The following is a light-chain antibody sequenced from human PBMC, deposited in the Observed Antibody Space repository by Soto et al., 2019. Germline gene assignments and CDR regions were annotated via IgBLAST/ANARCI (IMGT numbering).Light chain of an antibody. CDR1: SGHSSYA. Sequence: QPVLTQSPSASASLGASVKLTCTLSSGHSSYAITWLQQQPEKGPRYLMKVNMDGSHSKGDGIPDRFSGSSSGTERYLTIPRLQSEDEAHYYCQTWGAGFRVFGGGTKLTVL. CDR3: QTWGAGFRV. CDR2: VNMDGSH. J-gene: IGLJ3*02. V-gene: IGLV4-69*01.